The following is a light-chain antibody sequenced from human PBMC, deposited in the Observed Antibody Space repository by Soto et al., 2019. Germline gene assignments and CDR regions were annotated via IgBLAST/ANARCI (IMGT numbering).Light chain of an antibody. CDR3: QQLKSYPLS. V-gene: IGKV1-9*01. Sequence: FLSASVGDRVTITCRTSQDISSYLAWYQQKPGKAPQLLISAASTLQSGVPSRFSGSGSGTEFTLTISSLQPEDFATYYCQQLKSYPLSFGGGTKVEI. CDR1: QDISSY. J-gene: IGKJ4*01. CDR2: AAS.